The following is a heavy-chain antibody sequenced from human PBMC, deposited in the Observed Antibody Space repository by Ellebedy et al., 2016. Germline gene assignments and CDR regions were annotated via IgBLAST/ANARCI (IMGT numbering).Heavy chain of an antibody. CDR1: GYTFTSYG. D-gene: IGHD6-19*01. CDR2: IILISGTT. Sequence: SVKVSCXASGYTFTSYGISWVRQAPGQGLEWMGGIILISGTTNYAQKFQGRVTITADESTSTGYMELSSLTSEDTAVYYCATERGTAVANPDSWGQGTLVTVSS. CDR3: ATERGTAVANPDS. V-gene: IGHV1-69*13. J-gene: IGHJ4*02.